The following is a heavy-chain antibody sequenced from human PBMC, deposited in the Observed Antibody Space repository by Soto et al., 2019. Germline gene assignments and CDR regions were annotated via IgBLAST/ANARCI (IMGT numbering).Heavy chain of an antibody. CDR3: AHSHYRGHALDV. CDR1: GFSLSTTGVG. CDR2: IFWNDDK. Sequence: SGPTLVNPTQTLTLTFTFSGFSLSTTGVGVGWIRQPPGKALEWLALIFWNDDKRYSPSLKSRLTITKDTSKNQVVVTMTNMDPVDTATYYCAHSHYRGHALDVWGQGTTVTVSS. V-gene: IGHV2-5*01. J-gene: IGHJ6*02. D-gene: IGHD1-26*01.